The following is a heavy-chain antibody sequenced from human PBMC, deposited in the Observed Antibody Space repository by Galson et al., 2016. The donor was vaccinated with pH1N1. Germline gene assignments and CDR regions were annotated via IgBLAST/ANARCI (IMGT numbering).Heavy chain of an antibody. CDR2: IWFDGSNK. J-gene: IGHJ4*02. D-gene: IGHD4-17*01. Sequence: SLRLSCAVSGFTFRNYGMRWVRQAPGKGLEWVAIIWFDGSNKYYADSVKGRFTVSRDNSKNTLYLQMNSLRPEDTAMYYCAKDPGGGAVTMFYFDYWGQGTLVTVSS. CDR3: AKDPGGGAVTMFYFDY. V-gene: IGHV3-30*02. CDR1: GFTFRNYG.